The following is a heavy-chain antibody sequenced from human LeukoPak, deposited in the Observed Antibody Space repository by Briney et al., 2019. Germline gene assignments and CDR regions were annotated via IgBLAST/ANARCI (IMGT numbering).Heavy chain of an antibody. J-gene: IGHJ4*02. D-gene: IGHD3-10*01. V-gene: IGHV4-61*01. Sequence: SETLSLTCTVSGGSISTSNYYWSWIRQPPGKGLEWIGYIYYSGSTNYNPSLKSRVTISVDTSKNQFSLKLSSVTAADTAVYYCARYRVRGVIAPSFDYWGQGTLVTVSS. CDR2: IYYSGST. CDR3: ARYRVRGVIAPSFDY. CDR1: GGSISTSNYY.